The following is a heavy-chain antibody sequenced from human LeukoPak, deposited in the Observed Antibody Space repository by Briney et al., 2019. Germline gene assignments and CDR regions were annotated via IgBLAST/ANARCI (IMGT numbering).Heavy chain of an antibody. J-gene: IGHJ6*03. D-gene: IGHD2-21*02. CDR1: GYTLTELS. Sequence: ASVKVSCKVSGYTLTELSMHWVRQAPGKGLEWMGGFDPEDGETSYAQKFQGRVTMTEDTSTDTAYMELSSLKSEDTAVDYCATADAYCGGDYHSSPYYYMDVWGKGTTVTVPS. CDR3: ATADAYCGGDYHSSPYYYMDV. V-gene: IGHV1-24*01. CDR2: FDPEDGET.